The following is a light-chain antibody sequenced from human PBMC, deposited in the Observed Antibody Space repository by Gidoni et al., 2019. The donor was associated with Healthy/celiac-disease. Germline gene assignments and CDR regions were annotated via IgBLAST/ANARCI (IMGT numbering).Light chain of an antibody. V-gene: IGKV3-15*01. CDR3: QQYNNWPRT. J-gene: IGKJ1*01. CDR2: GAS. Sequence: EIVMTQSLATLSVSPGERATLSCRASKSVSSNLAWYQQKPGQAPRLLIYGASTRATGIPARFSGSGSGTEFTLTISSLQSEDFAVYYCQQYNNWPRTFGQGTKVEIK. CDR1: KSVSSN.